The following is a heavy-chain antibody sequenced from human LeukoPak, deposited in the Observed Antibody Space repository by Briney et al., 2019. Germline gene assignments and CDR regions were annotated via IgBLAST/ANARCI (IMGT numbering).Heavy chain of an antibody. CDR1: GGSISSGSYY. Sequence: PSQTLSLTCTVSGGSISSGSYYWSWIRQPAGKGLEWIGRIYTSGSTNYNPSLKSRVTISVDTSKNQFSLKLSSVTAADTAVYYCAGQGGSSWPPYYYYMDVWGKGTTVTVSS. CDR2: IYTSGST. CDR3: AGQGGSSWPPYYYYMDV. D-gene: IGHD6-13*01. J-gene: IGHJ6*03. V-gene: IGHV4-61*02.